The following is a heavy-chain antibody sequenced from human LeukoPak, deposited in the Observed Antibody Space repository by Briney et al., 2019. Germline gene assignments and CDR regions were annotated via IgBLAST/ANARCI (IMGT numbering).Heavy chain of an antibody. Sequence: GGSLRLSCAASGFTFSSYSMNWVRQAPGKGLEWVSSISSSSSYIYYADSVKGRFTISRDNAKNSLCLQMNSLRAEDTAVYYCARDVGVVDGVSDYWGQGTLVTVSS. J-gene: IGHJ4*02. CDR3: ARDVGVVDGVSDY. CDR2: ISSSSSYI. V-gene: IGHV3-21*01. CDR1: GFTFSSYS. D-gene: IGHD1-26*01.